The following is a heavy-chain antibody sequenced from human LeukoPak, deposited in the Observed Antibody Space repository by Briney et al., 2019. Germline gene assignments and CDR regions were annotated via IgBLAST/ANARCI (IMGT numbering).Heavy chain of an antibody. J-gene: IGHJ4*02. Sequence: SETLSLTCAVYGGSFSGYYWSWIRQPPGKGLEWIGEINHSGSTNYNPSLKSRVTISVDTSKNQFSLKLSSVTAADTAVYYCARTYNYDNSGYYYYFDPWGQGTLVTVSS. CDR3: ARTYNYDNSGYYYYFDP. CDR2: INHSGST. D-gene: IGHD3-22*01. CDR1: GGSFSGYY. V-gene: IGHV4-34*01.